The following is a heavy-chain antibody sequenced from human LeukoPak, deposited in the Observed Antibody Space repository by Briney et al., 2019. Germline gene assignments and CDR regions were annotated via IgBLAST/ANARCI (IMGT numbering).Heavy chain of an antibody. CDR3: VRGNDYGGPHY. CDR1: GFTFSSYW. D-gene: IGHD4-23*01. J-gene: IGHJ4*02. Sequence: GGSLRLSCAVSGFTFSSYWMHWVRQAPGKGLVWVSRIDRDGSRINYADSVKGRFTISRDNGKNTLFLQMNSLRAEDAAVYYCVRGNDYGGPHYWGQGTLVAVSS. CDR2: IDRDGSRI. V-gene: IGHV3-74*01.